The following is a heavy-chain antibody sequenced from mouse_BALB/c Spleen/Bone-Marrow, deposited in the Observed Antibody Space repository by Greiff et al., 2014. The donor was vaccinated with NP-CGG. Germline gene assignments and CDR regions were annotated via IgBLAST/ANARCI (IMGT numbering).Heavy chain of an antibody. CDR3: AREGSRLRGYFDV. Sequence: VQLQESGAELVKPGASVKLSCQTSDYTFPSYWIQWVTQRPGQGLGWIGEIFPGTGTTYYNEKFKGKATLTIDTSSSTAYMQLSSLTSEDSAVYFCAREGSRLRGYFDVWGAGTTVTVSS. V-gene: IGHV1S132*01. D-gene: IGHD1-1*01. CDR1: DYTFPSYW. J-gene: IGHJ1*01. CDR2: IFPGTGTT.